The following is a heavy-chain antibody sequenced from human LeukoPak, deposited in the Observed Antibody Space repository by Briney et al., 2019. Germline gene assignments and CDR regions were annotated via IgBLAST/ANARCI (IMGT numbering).Heavy chain of an antibody. J-gene: IGHJ6*03. CDR3: GRAHSEYYYMDV. V-gene: IGHV4-34*01. Sequence: PSETLSLTCAVYGGSFSGYYWSWIRQPPGKGLEWIGEINHSGSTNYNPSLKSRVTISVDTSKNQFSLKLSSVTAADTAVYYCGRAHSEYYYMDVWGTGTTVTVSS. D-gene: IGHD4-11*01. CDR1: GGSFSGYY. CDR2: INHSGST.